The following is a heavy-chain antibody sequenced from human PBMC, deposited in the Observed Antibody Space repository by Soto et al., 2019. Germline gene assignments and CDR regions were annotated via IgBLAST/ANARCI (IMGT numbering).Heavy chain of an antibody. J-gene: IGHJ5*02. D-gene: IGHD3-3*01. Sequence: SETLSLTCTVSGVSISSCCYYWSWLRQPPGKGLEGIGHIYYSGITYYNPSLKSRVVISIDTSRNQFSLRLNSLTAADRAVYFCARGVTVFGLVSRFWFDPWGQGTVVTVSS. V-gene: IGHV4-39*01. CDR3: ARGVTVFGLVSRFWFDP. CDR1: GVSISSCCYY. CDR2: IYYSGIT.